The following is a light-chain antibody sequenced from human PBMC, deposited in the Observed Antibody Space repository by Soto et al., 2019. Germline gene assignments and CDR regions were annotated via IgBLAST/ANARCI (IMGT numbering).Light chain of an antibody. CDR1: QGISSY. CDR2: AAS. J-gene: IGKJ4*01. CDR3: QKYDSASSPT. Sequence: DIQMTQSPSSLCASVGDRVTVTCRASQGISSYLAWYQQKPGKVPKLLIFAASTLQPGVPSRFSGSGSGTDFTLTIRSLQPEDVATYYCQKYDSASSPTFGGGTKVEIK. V-gene: IGKV1-27*01.